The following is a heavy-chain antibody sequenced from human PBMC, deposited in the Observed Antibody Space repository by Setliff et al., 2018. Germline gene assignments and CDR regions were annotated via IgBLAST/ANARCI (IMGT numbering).Heavy chain of an antibody. V-gene: IGHV3-74*01. D-gene: IGHD6-13*01. CDR3: AKDMAAAGTGAVAY. J-gene: IGHJ4*02. CDR1: GFTFSSHW. CDR2: INNDGSST. Sequence: GGSLRLSCAAAGFTFSSHWMHWVRQAPGKRLMWVSRINNDGSSTTYEDSVKGRFTISRDNAKNTLYLQMNSLRAEDTAVYYCAKDMAAAGTGAVAYWGQGTLVTVSS.